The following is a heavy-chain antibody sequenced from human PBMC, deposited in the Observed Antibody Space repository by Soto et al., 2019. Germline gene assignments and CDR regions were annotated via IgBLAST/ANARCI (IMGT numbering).Heavy chain of an antibody. CDR2: ISGSGGST. Sequence: GGSLRLSCAASGFTFSSYAMSWVRQAPGKGLEWVSAISGSGGSTYYADSVKGRFTISRDNSKNTLFLQMNSLRAEYTAVYYCAKVPRSMPDAFDIWGQGTMVTVS. J-gene: IGHJ3*02. D-gene: IGHD2-2*01. CDR1: GFTFSSYA. CDR3: AKVPRSMPDAFDI. V-gene: IGHV3-23*01.